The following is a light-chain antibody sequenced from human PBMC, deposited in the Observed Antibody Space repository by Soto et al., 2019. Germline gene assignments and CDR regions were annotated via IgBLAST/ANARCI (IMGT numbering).Light chain of an antibody. CDR1: YSVGSD. Sequence: EIVMTQSPATLSVSPGDRATLSCRAAYSVGSDLAWYQVRPGQAPRLLIYGASTRATVIPARFSGHGSGTEFTLTISSLQSEDFAVYYCQLYNFWSLSSFGQGTKLEIK. CDR2: GAS. V-gene: IGKV3-15*01. CDR3: QLYNFWSLSS. J-gene: IGKJ2*01.